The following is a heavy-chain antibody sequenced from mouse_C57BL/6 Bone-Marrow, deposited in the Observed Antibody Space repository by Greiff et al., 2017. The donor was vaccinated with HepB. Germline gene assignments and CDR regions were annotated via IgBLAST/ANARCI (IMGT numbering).Heavy chain of an antibody. CDR3: ASEGSGALFDY. Sequence: QVQLQQPGAELVKPGASVKLSCKASGYTFTSYWMHWVKQRPGQGLEWIGMIHPNSGSTNYNEKFKSKATLTVDKSSSTAYMQLSSLTSEDSAVYFCASEGSGALFDYWGQGTTLTVSS. D-gene: IGHD4-1*01. CDR1: GYTFTSYW. V-gene: IGHV1-64*01. CDR2: IHPNSGST. J-gene: IGHJ2*01.